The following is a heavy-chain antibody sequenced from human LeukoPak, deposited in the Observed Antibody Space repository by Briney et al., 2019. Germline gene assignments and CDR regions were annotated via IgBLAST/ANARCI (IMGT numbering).Heavy chain of an antibody. J-gene: IGHJ3*02. CDR2: IYPGDSDT. CDR3: ARPRVTAIRGFDAFDI. CDR1: GYSFTSYW. V-gene: IGHV5-51*01. D-gene: IGHD2-21*02. Sequence: GEPLKISCKGSGYSFTSYWIAWVRQMPGKGLEWMGIIYPGDSDTRYSPSFQGQVTISADKSISTAYLQWSSLKASDTAMYYCARPRVTAIRGFDAFDIWGQGTMVTVSS.